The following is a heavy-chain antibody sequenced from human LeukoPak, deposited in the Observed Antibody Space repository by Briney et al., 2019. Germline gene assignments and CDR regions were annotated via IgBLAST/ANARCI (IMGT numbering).Heavy chain of an antibody. CDR3: ARGGDYDILTGYLPSNCFDP. Sequence: ASVKVSCKASGGTFSSYAISWVRQAPGQGLEWMGGIIPIFGTANYAQKFQGRVTITADKSTSTAYMELSSLRSEDTAVYYCARGGDYDILTGYLPSNCFDPWGQGTLVTVSS. CDR2: IIPIFGTA. V-gene: IGHV1-69*06. D-gene: IGHD3-9*01. CDR1: GGTFSSYA. J-gene: IGHJ5*02.